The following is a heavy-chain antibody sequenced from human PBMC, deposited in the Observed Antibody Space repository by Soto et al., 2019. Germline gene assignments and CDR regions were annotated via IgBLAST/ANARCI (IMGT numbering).Heavy chain of an antibody. V-gene: IGHV4-38-2*01. D-gene: IGHD3-10*01. CDR3: ATGIGTFDY. J-gene: IGHJ4*02. CDR1: GYSISSGYY. CDR2: IYHSGST. Sequence: SETLSLTCAVSGYSISSGYYWGWIRQPPGKGLEWIGSIYHSGSTYYNPSLKSRVTISVDTSKNQFSLKLSSVTAADTAVYYCATGIGTFDYWGQGTLVTVS.